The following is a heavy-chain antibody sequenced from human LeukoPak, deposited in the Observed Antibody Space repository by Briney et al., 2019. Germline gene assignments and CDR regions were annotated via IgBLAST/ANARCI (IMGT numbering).Heavy chain of an antibody. J-gene: IGHJ5*02. CDR1: GGSISSYY. CDR2: IYYSGST. CDR3: ARGWFGELFSDYWFDP. V-gene: IGHV4-59*01. D-gene: IGHD3-10*01. Sequence: SETLSLTCTASGGSISSYYWSWIRQPPGKGLEWIGYIYYSGSTNYNPSLKSRVTISVDTSKNQFSLKLSSVTAADTAVYYCARGWFGELFSDYWFDPWGQGTLVTVSS.